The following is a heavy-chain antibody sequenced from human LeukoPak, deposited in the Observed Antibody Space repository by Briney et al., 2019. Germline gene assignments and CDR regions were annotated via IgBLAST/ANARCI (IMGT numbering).Heavy chain of an antibody. CDR2: IIPIFGIA. Sequence: ASVMVSCKASGGTFSSYAISWVRQAPGQGLEWMGRIIPIFGIANYAQKFQGRVTITPDKSTSTAYMELSSLRSEDTAVYYCARVNDYGDYHDYWGQGTLVTVSS. CDR1: GGTFSSYA. V-gene: IGHV1-69*04. J-gene: IGHJ4*02. CDR3: ARVNDYGDYHDY. D-gene: IGHD4-17*01.